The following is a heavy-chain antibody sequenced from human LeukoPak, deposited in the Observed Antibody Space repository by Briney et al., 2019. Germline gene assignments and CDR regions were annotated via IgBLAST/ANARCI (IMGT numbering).Heavy chain of an antibody. D-gene: IGHD3-16*01. CDR1: GFTLRSSD. CDR3: AKWGDY. V-gene: IGHV3-30*02. J-gene: IGHJ4*02. CDR2: IRYDGSNK. Sequence: GGTLRLSCAASGFTLRSSDMNWIRQAPGKGLEWVTFIRYDGSNKYYADSVKGRFTISRDNSKNTLYLQMNSLRAEDTAVYYCAKWGDYWGQGTLVTVSS.